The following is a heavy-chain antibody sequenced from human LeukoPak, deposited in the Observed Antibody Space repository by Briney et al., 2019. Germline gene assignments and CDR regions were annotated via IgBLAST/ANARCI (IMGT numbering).Heavy chain of an antibody. V-gene: IGHV4-59*01. Sequence: SEALSLTCTVSGDSISSYYWSWIRQPPGKGLEWIGYIYNSETTNYNPSLESRVTISEDTSKNQFSLMLTSVTAADTAVYYCARVVYSHYWPEGMDVWGQGTTVTVSS. CDR2: IYNSETT. D-gene: IGHD4-11*01. CDR3: ARVVYSHYWPEGMDV. J-gene: IGHJ6*02. CDR1: GDSISSYY.